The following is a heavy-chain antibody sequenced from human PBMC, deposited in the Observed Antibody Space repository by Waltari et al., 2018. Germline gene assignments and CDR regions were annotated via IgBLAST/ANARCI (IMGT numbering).Heavy chain of an antibody. CDR3: ARASTVLRYFDWLSDYFDY. Sequence: QVQLQESGPGLVKPSETLSLTCTVSGGSISSYYWSWIRQPPGKGLEWIGYIYYSGSTNYNPSLKSRVTISVDTSNNQFSLKLSSVTAADTAVYYCARASTVLRYFDWLSDYFDYWGQGTLVTVSS. V-gene: IGHV4-59*01. CDR1: GGSISSYY. CDR2: IYYSGST. J-gene: IGHJ4*02. D-gene: IGHD3-9*01.